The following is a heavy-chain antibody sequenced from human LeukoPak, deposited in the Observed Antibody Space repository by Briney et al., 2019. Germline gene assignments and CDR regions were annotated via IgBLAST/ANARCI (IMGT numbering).Heavy chain of an antibody. V-gene: IGHV1-69*04. Sequence: ASVKVSCKASGGTFSSYAISWVRQAPGQGLEWMGRIIPILGIANYAQKFQGRVTITADKSTSTAYMELSSLRSEDTAVYYCARDKGYYYDSSGYGPGAFDIWGQGTMVTVSS. J-gene: IGHJ3*02. D-gene: IGHD3-22*01. CDR2: IIPILGIA. CDR3: ARDKGYYYDSSGYGPGAFDI. CDR1: GGTFSSYA.